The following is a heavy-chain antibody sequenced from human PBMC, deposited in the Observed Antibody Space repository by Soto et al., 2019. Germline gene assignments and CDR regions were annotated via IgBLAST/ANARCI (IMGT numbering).Heavy chain of an antibody. V-gene: IGHV1-2*04. Sequence: GASVKVSCKASGYTFTGYYMHWVRQAPGQGLEWMGWINPNSGGTNYAQKFQGWVTMTRDTSISTAYMELSRLRSDDTAVYYCATGLQGGYWYYGMDVWGQGTTVNVSS. CDR1: GYTFTGYY. D-gene: IGHD4-4*01. CDR3: ATGLQGGYWYYGMDV. J-gene: IGHJ6*02. CDR2: INPNSGGT.